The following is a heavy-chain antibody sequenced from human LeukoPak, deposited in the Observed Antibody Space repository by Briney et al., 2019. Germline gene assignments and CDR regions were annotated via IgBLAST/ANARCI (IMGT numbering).Heavy chain of an antibody. CDR2: INPSGGST. D-gene: IGHD6-19*01. J-gene: IGHJ4*02. Sequence: GASVKVSCKASGYTFTSYYMHWVRQAPGQGLEWMGIINPSGGSTSYAQKFQGRVTMTRDMSTSTAYMELSSLRSEDTAVYYCARYYSGWYYFDYWGQGTLVTVSS. CDR1: GYTFTSYY. CDR3: ARYYSGWYYFDY. V-gene: IGHV1-46*01.